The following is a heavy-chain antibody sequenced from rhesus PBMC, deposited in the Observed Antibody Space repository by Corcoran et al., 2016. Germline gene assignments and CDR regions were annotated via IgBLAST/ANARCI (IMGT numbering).Heavy chain of an antibody. CDR1: GFTFSNYW. V-gene: IGHV3-16*02. J-gene: IGHJ4*01. Sequence: EVQLVESGGGLVQPGGSLRLSCAASGFTFSNYWMSWVRQAPGKGRDWVCRIKKKADDGTAAYAESVKGRFTISRDDSKNALYLQMNSLKTEDTAVYYCTRAAADLDYWGQGVLVTVSS. CDR2: IKKKADDGTA. CDR3: TRAAADLDY. D-gene: IGHD6-31*01.